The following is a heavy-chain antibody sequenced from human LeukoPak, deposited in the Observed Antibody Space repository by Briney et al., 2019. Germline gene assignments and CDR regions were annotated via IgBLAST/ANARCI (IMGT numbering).Heavy chain of an antibody. J-gene: IGHJ3*02. CDR3: ASSSSSWYNDAFDI. CDR1: GFTFSSYW. Sequence: GGSLRLSCAASGFTFSSYWMHWVRQAPGKGLVWVSRINSDGSSTSYADSVKGRFTISRDNAKNTLYLQMNSLRAEDTAVYYCASSSSSWYNDAFDIWGQGTMVTVSS. V-gene: IGHV3-74*01. CDR2: INSDGSST. D-gene: IGHD6-13*01.